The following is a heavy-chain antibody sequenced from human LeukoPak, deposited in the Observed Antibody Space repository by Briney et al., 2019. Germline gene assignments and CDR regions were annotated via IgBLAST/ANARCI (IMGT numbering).Heavy chain of an antibody. CDR2: IYSGGST. CDR3: ARADSSSWYAHLDY. CDR1: EFTFSTYW. Sequence: PGRSLRLSCAASEFTFSTYWMTWVRQAPGKGLEWVSVIYSGGSTYYADSVKGRFTISRDKSKNTLYLQMNSLRAEDTAVYYCARADSSSWYAHLDYWGQGTLVTVSS. J-gene: IGHJ4*02. D-gene: IGHD6-13*01. V-gene: IGHV3-66*01.